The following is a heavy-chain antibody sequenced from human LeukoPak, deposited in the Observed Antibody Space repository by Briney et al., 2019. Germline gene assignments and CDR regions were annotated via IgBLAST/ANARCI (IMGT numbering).Heavy chain of an antibody. D-gene: IGHD3-16*02. CDR3: ARVSGGGYVWGSYRHPFDY. CDR2: IYYSGST. CDR1: GGSISSYY. V-gene: IGHV4-59*01. J-gene: IGHJ4*02. Sequence: SETLSLTCTVSGGSISSYYWSWIRQPPGKGLEWIGYIYYSGSTNYNPSLKSRVTISVDTSKNQFSLKLSSVTAADTAVYYCARVSGGGYVWGSYRHPFDYWGQGTLVTVSS.